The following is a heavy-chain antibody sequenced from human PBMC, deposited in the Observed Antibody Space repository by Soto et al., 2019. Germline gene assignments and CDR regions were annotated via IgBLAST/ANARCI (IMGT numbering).Heavy chain of an antibody. CDR1: GFTFSSYW. Sequence: VGSLRLSCAASGFTFSSYWMHWVRQAPGKGLVWVSRIISDGSSTSYADSVKGRFTISRDNAKNTLYLQMNSLRAEDTAVYYCARETRGDAFDIWGQGTTVTVSS. J-gene: IGHJ3*02. CDR3: ARETRGDAFDI. CDR2: IISDGSST. V-gene: IGHV3-74*01.